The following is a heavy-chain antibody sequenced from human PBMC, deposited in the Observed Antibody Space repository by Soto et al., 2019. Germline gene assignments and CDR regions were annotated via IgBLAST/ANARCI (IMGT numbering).Heavy chain of an antibody. CDR3: ARDRVAGTEYYYYYYGMDV. D-gene: IGHD6-19*01. Sequence: ASVKVSCKASGYTFTSYGISWVRQAPRQGLERMGWISAYNGNTNYAQKLQGRVTITTDTSTSTAYMELRSLRSDDTAVYYCARDRVAGTEYYYYYYGMDVWGQGTTVTVSS. CDR1: GYTFTSYG. CDR2: ISAYNGNT. V-gene: IGHV1-18*04. J-gene: IGHJ6*02.